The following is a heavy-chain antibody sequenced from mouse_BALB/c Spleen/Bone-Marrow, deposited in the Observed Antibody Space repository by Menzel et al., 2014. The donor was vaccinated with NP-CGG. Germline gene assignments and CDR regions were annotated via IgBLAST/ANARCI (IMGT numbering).Heavy chain of an antibody. J-gene: IGHJ3*01. V-gene: IGHV4-1*02. CDR3: ARLGYYGWFAY. CDR2: INPESNTI. Sequence: EVKLQESGGGLVQPGGSLKLSCAASGFDFSRYWRSWVRQAPGKGLQWIGEINPESNTINYTPSLKDKFIISRDNAKNTLYLQMSKVRSEDTALYCCARLGYYGWFAYWGQGTLVTVSA. D-gene: IGHD2-3*01. CDR1: GFDFSRYW.